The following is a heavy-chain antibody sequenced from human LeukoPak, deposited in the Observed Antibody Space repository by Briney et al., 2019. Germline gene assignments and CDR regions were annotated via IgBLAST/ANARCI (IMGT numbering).Heavy chain of an antibody. Sequence: SVKVSCKASGGTFSSYAISWVRQAPGQGLEWMGGIIPIFGTANYAQKFQGRVTITTDESTSTAYMELSSLRSEDTAVYHCARESSSSGWYKVENWFDPWGQGTLVTVSS. CDR3: ARESSSSGWYKVENWFDP. V-gene: IGHV1-69*05. D-gene: IGHD6-19*01. CDR2: IIPIFGTA. CDR1: GGTFSSYA. J-gene: IGHJ5*02.